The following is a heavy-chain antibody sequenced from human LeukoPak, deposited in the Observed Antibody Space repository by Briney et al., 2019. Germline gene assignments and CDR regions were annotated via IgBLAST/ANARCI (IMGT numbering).Heavy chain of an antibody. V-gene: IGHV4-31*03. Sequence: SETLSLTCTVSGGSLSSGGYYWSWVRQHPGKGLEWIGYIYYSGSTYNNPSLKSRVTISVDTSKNQFSLKLSSVTAADTAIYYCASMYSSSSYYFDYWGQGTLVTVSS. J-gene: IGHJ4*02. CDR1: GGSLSSGGYY. D-gene: IGHD6-13*01. CDR2: IYYSGST. CDR3: ASMYSSSSYYFDY.